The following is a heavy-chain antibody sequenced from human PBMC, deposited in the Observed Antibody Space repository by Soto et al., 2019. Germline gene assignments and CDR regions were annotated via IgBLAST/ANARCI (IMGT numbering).Heavy chain of an antibody. CDR2: IYYSGST. CDR1: GGSISSGGYY. D-gene: IGHD2-2*02. Sequence: SETLSLTCTVSGGSISSGGYYWSWIRQHPGKGLEWIGYIYYSGSTYYNPSLKSRVTISVDTSKNQFSLKLSSVTAADTAVYYCARAQIVVVPAAIPPPRYNWFDPCGQGPLVTVYS. CDR3: ARAQIVVVPAAIPPPRYNWFDP. V-gene: IGHV4-31*03. J-gene: IGHJ5*02.